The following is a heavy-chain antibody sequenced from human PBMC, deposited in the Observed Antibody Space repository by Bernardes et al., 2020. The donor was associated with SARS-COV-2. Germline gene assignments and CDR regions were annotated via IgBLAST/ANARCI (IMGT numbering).Heavy chain of an antibody. CDR2: INHSGST. D-gene: IGHD2-15*01. V-gene: IGHV4-34*01. CDR3: ARLLGYSGKYYYYYMDV. J-gene: IGHJ6*03. CDR1: GGSFSGCY. Sequence: SETLSLTCAVYGGSFSGCYWSWIRQPPGKGLEWIGEINHSGSTNYNPSLKSRVTISVETSKNQFSLKLSSVTAADTAVYYCARLLGYSGKYYYYYMDVWGKGTTVTVSS.